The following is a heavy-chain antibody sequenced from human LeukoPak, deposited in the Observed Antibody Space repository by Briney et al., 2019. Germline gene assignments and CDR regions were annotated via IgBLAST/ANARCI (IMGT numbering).Heavy chain of an antibody. CDR2: ISSSSSHI. Sequence: GGSLRLSCAASGFTFSSYSMNWVRQAPGKGLEWVSSISSSSSHIYYADSVKGRFTISRDNAKNSLYLQMNNLRAEDTAVYYCARDPGYGYSGAFDVWGQGTVVTVSS. CDR3: ARDPGYGYSGAFDV. V-gene: IGHV3-21*01. D-gene: IGHD5-18*01. CDR1: GFTFSSYS. J-gene: IGHJ3*01.